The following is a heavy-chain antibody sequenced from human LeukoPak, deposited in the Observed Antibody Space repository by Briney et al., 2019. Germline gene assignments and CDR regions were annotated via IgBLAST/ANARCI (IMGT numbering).Heavy chain of an antibody. CDR2: IYYSGST. J-gene: IGHJ4*02. D-gene: IGHD1-7*01. Sequence: PSETLSLTCTVSGGSISSSSYYWGWIRQPPGKELEWIGSIYYSGSTYYNPSLKSRVTISVDTSNNQFSLKLSSVTAADTAVYCSARPQKSGTTVYFDYCGQGSLVTVSS. CDR1: GGSISSSSYY. CDR3: ARPQKSGTTVYFDY. V-gene: IGHV4-39*01.